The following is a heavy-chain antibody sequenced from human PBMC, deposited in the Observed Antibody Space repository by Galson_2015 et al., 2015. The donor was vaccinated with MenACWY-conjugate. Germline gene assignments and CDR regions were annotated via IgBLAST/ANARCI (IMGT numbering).Heavy chain of an antibody. CDR3: ARDLGRYPSSTTLDV. V-gene: IGHV4-4*02. D-gene: IGHD1-1*01. CDR2: IYHGGST. J-gene: IGHJ6*04. CDR1: GGSISSSNW. Sequence: ETLSLTCAVSGGSISSSNWWSWVRQPPGKGLEWIGEIYHGGSTNYNPSLKSRVSISVDKSKNQLSLKVSSVTAADTAVYYCARDLGRYPSSTTLDVWGKGTTVTVSS.